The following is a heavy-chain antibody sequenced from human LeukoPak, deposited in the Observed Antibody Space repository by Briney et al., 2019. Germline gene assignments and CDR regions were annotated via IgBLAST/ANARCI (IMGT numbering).Heavy chain of an antibody. CDR3: ARASGGIQLWDY. CDR2: IYYSGST. J-gene: IGHJ4*02. CDR1: GGSISSSSSY. Sequence: PSETLSLTCTVSGGSISSSSSYWGWIRQPPGKGLEWIGSIYYSGSTYYNPSLKSRVTISVDTSKNQFSLRLSSVTAADTAVYYCARASGGIQLWDYWGQGALVTVSS. D-gene: IGHD3-16*01. V-gene: IGHV4-39*07.